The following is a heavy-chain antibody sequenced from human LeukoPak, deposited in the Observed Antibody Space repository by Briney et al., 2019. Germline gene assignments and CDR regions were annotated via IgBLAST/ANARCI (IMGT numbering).Heavy chain of an antibody. D-gene: IGHD3-22*01. CDR2: ISYDGSNK. J-gene: IGHJ3*02. Sequence: PGGSLRLSCAASGFTFSSYAMHWVRQAPGKGLEWVAVISYDGSNKHYADSVKGRFTISRDNSKNTLYLQMNSLRAEDTAVYYCAREEYYYDSSGSYPDDAFDIWGQGTMVTVSS. CDR3: AREEYYYDSSGSYPDDAFDI. CDR1: GFTFSSYA. V-gene: IGHV3-30-3*01.